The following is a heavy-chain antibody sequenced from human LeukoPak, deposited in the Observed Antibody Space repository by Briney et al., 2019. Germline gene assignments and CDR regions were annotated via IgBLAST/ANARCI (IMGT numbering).Heavy chain of an antibody. CDR3: AGGGLDV. Sequence: PGGSLRLSCAAAGFTFSNYGMTWVRQAPGEGLEWVGRIKSKTDGGTTDYAAPVKGRFTISRDDSKNTLYLQMNSLKTEETAVYYCAGGGLDVWAQGPTVTVSS. D-gene: IGHD6-13*01. J-gene: IGHJ6*02. CDR1: GFTFSNYG. V-gene: IGHV3-15*01. CDR2: IKSKTDGGTT.